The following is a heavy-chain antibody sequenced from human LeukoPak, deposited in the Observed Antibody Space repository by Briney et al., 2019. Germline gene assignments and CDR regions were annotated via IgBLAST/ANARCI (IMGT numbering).Heavy chain of an antibody. CDR2: INPNNGGA. V-gene: IGHV1-2*02. CDR1: GYTFTDYY. D-gene: IGHD3-10*01. Sequence: ASVKVSCKTSGYTFTDYYIHWVRQAPGQGLEWMGWINPNNGGANYAQKFEGRVSMTRDTSITTAYMELSRMRSDDTAVYYCATVVVLGEPNDAFDIWGQGTMVTVSS. CDR3: ATVVVLGEPNDAFDI. J-gene: IGHJ3*02.